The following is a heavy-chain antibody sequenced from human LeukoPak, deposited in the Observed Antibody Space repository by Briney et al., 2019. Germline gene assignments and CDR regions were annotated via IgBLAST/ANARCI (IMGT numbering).Heavy chain of an antibody. D-gene: IGHD1-26*01. CDR2: IKQDGSEK. Sequence: GGSLRLSCAASGLTFSRYLMSWVRQAPGKGLEWVANIKQDGSEKYFVDSVKGRFTISRDNAKNSLYLQMNSPRAEDTAVYYCVRGDSGSSYRLFYFDFWGQGTLVTVSS. CDR3: VRGDSGSSYRLFYFDF. V-gene: IGHV3-7*03. J-gene: IGHJ4*02. CDR1: GLTFSRYL.